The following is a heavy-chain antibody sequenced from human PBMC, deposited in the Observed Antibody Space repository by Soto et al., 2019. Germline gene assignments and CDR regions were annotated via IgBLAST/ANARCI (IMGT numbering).Heavy chain of an antibody. CDR2: ISSSSSYI. J-gene: IGHJ6*03. CDR3: ASPTYDFWAGPRSPYYYYMDV. D-gene: IGHD3-3*01. V-gene: IGHV3-21*01. CDR1: GFTFSSYS. Sequence: EVQLVESGGGLVKPGGSLRLSCAASGFTFSSYSMNWVRQAPGKGLEWVSSISSSSSYIYYADSVKGRFTISRDNAKNSLYLQMNSLRAEDTAVYYCASPTYDFWAGPRSPYYYYMDVWGKGTTVTVSS.